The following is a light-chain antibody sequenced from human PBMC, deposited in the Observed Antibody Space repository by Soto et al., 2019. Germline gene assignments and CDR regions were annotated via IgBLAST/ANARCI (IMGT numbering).Light chain of an antibody. J-gene: IGLJ1*01. CDR3: SSYTSSSYNYV. CDR1: SSDVGGYNY. V-gene: IGLV2-14*01. CDR2: DVS. Sequence: QSALTQPASVSGSPGQSITISCTGTSSDVGGYNYVSWYQRHPGKAPKLMIYDVSNRPSGVSNRFSGSKSGNTASLTISGLQAEDEADYYCSSYTSSSYNYVFGTGTKVTVL.